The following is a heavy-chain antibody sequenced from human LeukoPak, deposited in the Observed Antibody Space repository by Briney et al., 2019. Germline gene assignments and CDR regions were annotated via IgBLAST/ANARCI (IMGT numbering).Heavy chain of an antibody. CDR2: TYYRSKWYN. V-gene: IGHV6-1*01. J-gene: IGHJ6*02. CDR3: ARVVCKIMNV. Sequence: SQTLSLTCAISGDSVSSNSAAWSWIRQSPSRGLEWLGRTYYRSKWYNDYAVSVKSRITVNPDTSKNQFSLQLNSVTPEDTAVYYCARVVCKIMNVWGQGTTVTVSS. CDR1: GDSVSSNSAA.